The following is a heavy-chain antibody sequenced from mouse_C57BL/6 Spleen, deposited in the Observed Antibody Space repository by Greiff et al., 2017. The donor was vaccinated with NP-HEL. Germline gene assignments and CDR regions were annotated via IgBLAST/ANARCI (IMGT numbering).Heavy chain of an antibody. CDR1: GYTFTGFW. J-gene: IGHJ4*01. V-gene: IGHV1-9*01. D-gene: IGHD2-2*01. CDR2: ILPGSGST. Sequence: QVQLQQSGAELMKPGASVKLSCKATGYTFTGFWIEWVKQRPGHGLEWIGEILPGSGSTNYNEKFKGKATFTADTSSNTAYMQLSSLTTEDSAIYYCARRRQGYYGYDEYAMDYWGQGTSVTVSS. CDR3: ARRRQGYYGYDEYAMDY.